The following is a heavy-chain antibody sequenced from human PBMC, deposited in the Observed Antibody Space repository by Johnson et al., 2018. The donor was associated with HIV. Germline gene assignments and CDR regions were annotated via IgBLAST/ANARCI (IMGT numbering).Heavy chain of an antibody. CDR3: ARSPETGGRRWSACDI. Sequence: QVLLVESGGGLVQPGGSLRLSCAASGFTFSDHYMDWVRQAPGKGLEWVAVISYDGSNKYYADSVKGRFTISRDNSKNTLYLQMNSLRAEDTAVYYCARSPETGGRRWSACDIGDQGTVVTVSS. J-gene: IGHJ3*02. V-gene: IGHV3-30*14. CDR1: GFTFSDHY. D-gene: IGHD4-23*01. CDR2: ISYDGSNK.